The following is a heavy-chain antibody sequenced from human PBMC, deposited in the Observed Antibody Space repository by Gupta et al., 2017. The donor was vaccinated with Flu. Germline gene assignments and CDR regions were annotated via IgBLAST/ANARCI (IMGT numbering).Heavy chain of an antibody. CDR3: GKDMGF. J-gene: IGHJ4*02. CDR2: VSGSGVNT. V-gene: IGHV3-23*01. CDR1: GFTFTNYA. D-gene: IGHD3-10*01. Sequence: EVQVLESGGGLVQPGGSLRLSCANSGFTFTNYAMSWVRQAPGKGLEWVSAVSGSGVNTYYTDSVKGRFTISRDNSKNTLYLQMNSLRAEDTAVYYCGKDMGFWGQGTLVTVSS.